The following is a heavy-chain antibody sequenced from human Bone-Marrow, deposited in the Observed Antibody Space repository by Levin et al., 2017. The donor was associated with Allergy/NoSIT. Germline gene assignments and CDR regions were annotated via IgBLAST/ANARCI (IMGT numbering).Heavy chain of an antibody. Sequence: GGSLRLSCAASGFTFSSYSMNWVRQAPGKGLEWVSSISSSSSYIYYADSVKGRFTISRDNAKNSLYLQMNSLRAEDTAVYYCARAWRDGYNEGFDPWGQGTLVTVSS. CDR1: GFTFSSYS. CDR2: ISSSSSYI. CDR3: ARAWRDGYNEGFDP. D-gene: IGHD5-24*01. V-gene: IGHV3-21*01. J-gene: IGHJ5*02.